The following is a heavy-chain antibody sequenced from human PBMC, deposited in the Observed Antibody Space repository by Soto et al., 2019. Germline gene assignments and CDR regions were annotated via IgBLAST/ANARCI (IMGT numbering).Heavy chain of an antibody. J-gene: IGHJ5*02. D-gene: IGHD3-22*01. V-gene: IGHV4-31*03. Sequence: NPSLTLHFPCGPLRAGFYWSWVRTHPGKGLEWIVSISDSGSTSYNPSLKSRLTISVDTSKNQFSLNLSSVTAADTAVYYCARRDRSGYSYWLDTWGQGTLVTVSS. CDR2: ISDSGST. CDR1: CGPLRAGFY. CDR3: ARRDRSGYSYWLDT.